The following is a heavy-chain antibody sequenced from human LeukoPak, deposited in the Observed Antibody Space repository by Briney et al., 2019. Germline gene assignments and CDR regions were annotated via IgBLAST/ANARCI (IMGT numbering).Heavy chain of an antibody. D-gene: IGHD2-2*02. J-gene: IGHJ5*02. CDR1: GFTFSSYW. CDR3: ARDGVYCSSTSCYNGVGYNWFDP. V-gene: IGHV3-7*01. Sequence: TGGSLRLSCAASGFTFSSYWMSWVRQAPGKGLEWVANIKQDGSEKYYVDSVKGRFTISRDNAKNSLYLRMNSLRAEDTAVYYCARDGVYCSSTSCYNGVGYNWFDPWGQGTLVTVSS. CDR2: IKQDGSEK.